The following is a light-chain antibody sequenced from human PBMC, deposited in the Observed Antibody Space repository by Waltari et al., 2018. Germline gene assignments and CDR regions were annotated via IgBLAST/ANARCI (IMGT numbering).Light chain of an antibody. CDR3: CSYTSSNTLR. Sequence: QSALTQPASVSGSPGQSITISCTGTSSDVGGYAYVSWYQHHPVKAPRLIIYDVTKRPPGVSDRFAGSKSGNTASLTISGLQAEDEGDYYCCSYTSSNTLRFGGGTKLTVL. CDR1: SSDVGGYAY. V-gene: IGLV2-14*03. CDR2: DVT. J-gene: IGLJ3*02.